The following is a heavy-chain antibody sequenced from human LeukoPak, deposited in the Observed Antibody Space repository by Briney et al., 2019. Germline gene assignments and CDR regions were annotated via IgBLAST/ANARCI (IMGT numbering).Heavy chain of an antibody. CDR3: AKDHAETTHGLGAFNL. D-gene: IGHD1-1*01. CDR1: GYSFRTYA. V-gene: IGHV3-23*01. J-gene: IGHJ3*01. Sequence: PGGSLRLSCAASGYSFRTYAMSWVRQAPGKGLEWVSAISGSGRDTYYVDSVKGRFTISRDNSKNTLYLQMNSLRGDDTAVYFCAKDHAETTHGLGAFNLWGQGTVVIVSS. CDR2: ISGSGRDT.